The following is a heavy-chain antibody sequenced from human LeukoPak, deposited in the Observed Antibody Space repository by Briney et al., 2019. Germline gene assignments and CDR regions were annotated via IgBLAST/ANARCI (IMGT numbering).Heavy chain of an antibody. J-gene: IGHJ4*02. V-gene: IGHV3-23*01. Sequence: GGSLRLSCAASGFTFSTYAMSWVRQAPGKGLEWVSAVRGSGSDTYYADSVKGRFTISRDNSKNTLYLQMDSLRAEDTAIYYCAKTSRGNSGYDSPFDYWGQGTLVTVSS. CDR3: AKTSRGNSGYDSPFDY. D-gene: IGHD5-12*01. CDR2: VRGSGSDT. CDR1: GFTFSTYA.